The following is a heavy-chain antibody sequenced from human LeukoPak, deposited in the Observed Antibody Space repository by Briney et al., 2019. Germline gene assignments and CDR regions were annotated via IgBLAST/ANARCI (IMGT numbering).Heavy chain of an antibody. Sequence: GGSLRLSCAASGFKFGAYAVHWVRQPPGKGLEWVSIISWNGGFMDYADSVKGRFTISRDNVQNSVYLDMNSLRPEDTAFYFCAKVRGTYSSGFYFDSWGQGTLVTVSS. CDR3: AKVRGTYSSGFYFDS. CDR1: GFKFGAYA. CDR2: ISWNGGFM. D-gene: IGHD6-19*01. V-gene: IGHV3-9*01. J-gene: IGHJ4*02.